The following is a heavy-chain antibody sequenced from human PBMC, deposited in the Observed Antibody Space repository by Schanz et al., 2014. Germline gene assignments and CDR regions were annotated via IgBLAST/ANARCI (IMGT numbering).Heavy chain of an antibody. Sequence: EVQLLESGGGLVQPGGSLRLSCAASGFTFGSYAMSWVRQAPGKGLEWVSAISGNGGSTYFADSVKGRFTISRDNSDNTLFLQMNSLRAEDTAVYYCAKDLPSDYYIAYWGQGTLVTVSS. D-gene: IGHD3-22*01. V-gene: IGHV3-23*01. CDR2: ISGNGGST. J-gene: IGHJ4*02. CDR3: AKDLPSDYYIAY. CDR1: GFTFGSYA.